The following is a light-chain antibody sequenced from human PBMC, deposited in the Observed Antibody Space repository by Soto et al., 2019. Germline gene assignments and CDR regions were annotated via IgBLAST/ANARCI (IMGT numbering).Light chain of an antibody. CDR1: QGISSY. CDR3: QQTNSFPLT. CDR2: AAS. J-gene: IGKJ4*01. V-gene: IGKV1-9*01. Sequence: DIQLTQSPSFLSASVGDRVTITCRASQGISSYLAWYQQKPGKAPKLLIYAASTLQSGVPSRFRGSGSGTYFTLTISSLQPEDFATYYCQQTNSFPLTFGGGTKVDIK.